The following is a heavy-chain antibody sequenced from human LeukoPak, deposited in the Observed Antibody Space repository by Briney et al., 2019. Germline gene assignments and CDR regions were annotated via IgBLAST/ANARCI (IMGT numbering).Heavy chain of an antibody. V-gene: IGHV4-34*01. D-gene: IGHD3-9*01. CDR1: GGSFSGYY. Sequence: SETLSLTCAVYGGSFSGYYWSWIRQPPGKGLEWIGEINHSGSTNYNPSLKSRVTISVDTSKNQFSLKLSSVTAADTAVYYCARGRIWLKRAFDIWGQGTMVTVSS. CDR2: INHSGST. CDR3: ARGRIWLKRAFDI. J-gene: IGHJ3*02.